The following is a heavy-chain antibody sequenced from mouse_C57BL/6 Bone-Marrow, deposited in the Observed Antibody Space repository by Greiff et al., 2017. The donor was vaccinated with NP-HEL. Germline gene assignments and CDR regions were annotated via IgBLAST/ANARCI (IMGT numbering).Heavy chain of an antibody. J-gene: IGHJ2*01. V-gene: IGHV5-6*01. Sequence: VQLQQSGGDLVKPGGSLKLSCAASGFTFSSYGMSWVRQTPDKRLEWVATISSGGSYTYYPDSVKGRFTISRDNAKNTLYLQMSSLKSEDTAMYYCARQRAPYFDYWGQGTTLTVSS. D-gene: IGHD3-3*01. CDR1: GFTFSSYG. CDR3: ARQRAPYFDY. CDR2: ISSGGSYT.